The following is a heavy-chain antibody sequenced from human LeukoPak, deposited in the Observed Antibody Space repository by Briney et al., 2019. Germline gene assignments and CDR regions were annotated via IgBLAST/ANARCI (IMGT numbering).Heavy chain of an antibody. D-gene: IGHD5-12*01. J-gene: IGHJ5*02. CDR2: IIPIFGTA. Sequence: ASVKVSCKASGGTFSSYAISWVRQAPGQGLEWMGGIIPIFGTANYAQKFQGRVTITTDESTSTAYMELSNLRSEDTAVYYCAREWIGWFDPWGQGTLVTVSS. V-gene: IGHV1-69*05. CDR3: AREWIGWFDP. CDR1: GGTFSSYA.